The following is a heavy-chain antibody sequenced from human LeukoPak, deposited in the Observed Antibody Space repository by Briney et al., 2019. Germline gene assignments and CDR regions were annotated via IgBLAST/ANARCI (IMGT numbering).Heavy chain of an antibody. Sequence: SETLSLTCTVSGGSISSYYWSRLRQPAGKGLEWIGRIYTSGSTNYNPSLKSRVAMSVDTSKNQFPLKLSSVTAADTAVYYCARVRKDDYDFWSGYSYYMDVWGKGTTVTVSS. CDR1: GGSISSYY. J-gene: IGHJ6*03. CDR3: ARVRKDDYDFWSGYSYYMDV. D-gene: IGHD3-3*01. V-gene: IGHV4-4*07. CDR2: IYTSGST.